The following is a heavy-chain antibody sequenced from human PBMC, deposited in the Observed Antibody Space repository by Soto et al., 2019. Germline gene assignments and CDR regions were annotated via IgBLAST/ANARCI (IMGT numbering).Heavy chain of an antibody. D-gene: IGHD4-17*01. CDR2: ISGSGGST. J-gene: IGHJ3*02. CDR1: GFTFSSYA. Sequence: EVQLLESGGGLVQPGGSLRLYCAASGFTFSSYAMSWVRQAPGKGLEWVSAISGSGGSTYYADSVKGRLTISRYNSKNTLYLQMNSLRAEETAVYYCAKPRGDYNWRDAFDIWGQGTMVTVSS. CDR3: AKPRGDYNWRDAFDI. V-gene: IGHV3-23*01.